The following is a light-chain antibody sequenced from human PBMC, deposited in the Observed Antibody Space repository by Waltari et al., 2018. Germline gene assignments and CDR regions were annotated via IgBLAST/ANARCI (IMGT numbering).Light chain of an antibody. CDR2: AVT. V-gene: IGLV2-18*02. Sequence: SALTQPPSMPGSPGQSLTIACTRPSGDLGALNLVSCYQQSPGTAPKRIIYAVTNRPSGVPDRFSASKSGNTASLTISGLQAEDEADYYCSSGTIDSTLVFGTGTKLTVL. J-gene: IGLJ2*01. CDR1: SGDLGALNL. CDR3: SSGTIDSTLV.